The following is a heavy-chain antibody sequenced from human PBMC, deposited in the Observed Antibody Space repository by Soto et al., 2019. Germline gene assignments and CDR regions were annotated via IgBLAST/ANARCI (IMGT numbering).Heavy chain of an antibody. Sequence: SETLSLTCTVSGGSISSGDYYWSWIRQPPGKGLEWIGYIYYSGSTYYNPSLKSRVTISVDTSKNQFSLKLSSVTAADTAVYYCARVVIMIDYDLNWFDPWSQGTLLTVSS. CDR1: GGSISSGDYY. V-gene: IGHV4-30-4*01. D-gene: IGHD3-22*01. CDR3: ARVVIMIDYDLNWFDP. CDR2: IYYSGST. J-gene: IGHJ5*02.